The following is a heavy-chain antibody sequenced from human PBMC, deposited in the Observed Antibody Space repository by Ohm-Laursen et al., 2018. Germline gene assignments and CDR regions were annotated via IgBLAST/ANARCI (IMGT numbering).Heavy chain of an antibody. CDR2: INPNSGGT. Sequence: SVKVSCKASGYTFTGYYMHWVRQAPGQGLEWMGWINPNSGGTNYAQKFQGRVTMTRDTSISTAYMELSRLRSDDTAVYYCARDSYSSSSGGAFDIWGQGTMVTVSS. V-gene: IGHV1-2*02. J-gene: IGHJ3*02. CDR1: GYTFTGYY. CDR3: ARDSYSSSSGGAFDI. D-gene: IGHD6-6*01.